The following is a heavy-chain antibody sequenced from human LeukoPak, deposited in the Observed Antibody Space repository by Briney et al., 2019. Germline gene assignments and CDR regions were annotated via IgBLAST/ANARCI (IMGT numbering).Heavy chain of an antibody. CDR2: IKQDGSEK. CDR1: GFTFSSYW. D-gene: IGHD3-3*01. Sequence: GGSLRLSCAASGFTFSSYWMSWVRQAPGKGLEWVANIKQDGSEKYYVDSVKGRFTISRDNAKNSLYLQMNSLRAEDTAVYYCARSFITIFGVVPRYFDYGGQGTLVTVSS. CDR3: ARSFITIFGVVPRYFDY. V-gene: IGHV3-7*01. J-gene: IGHJ4*02.